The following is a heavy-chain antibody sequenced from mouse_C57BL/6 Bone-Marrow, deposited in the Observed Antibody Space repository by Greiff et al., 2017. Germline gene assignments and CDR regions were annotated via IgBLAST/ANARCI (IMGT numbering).Heavy chain of an antibody. Sequence: EVQGVESGGGLVQPGGSLKLSCAASGFTFSDYYMYWVRQTPEKRLEWVAYISNGGGSTYSPDTVKGRFTISRDNAKNTLYLQMSRLKSEDTAMYYCARRGDNYYGSSYEAMDYWGQGTSVTVSS. CDR3: ARRGDNYYGSSYEAMDY. D-gene: IGHD1-1*01. CDR2: ISNGGGST. CDR1: GFTFSDYY. V-gene: IGHV5-12*01. J-gene: IGHJ4*01.